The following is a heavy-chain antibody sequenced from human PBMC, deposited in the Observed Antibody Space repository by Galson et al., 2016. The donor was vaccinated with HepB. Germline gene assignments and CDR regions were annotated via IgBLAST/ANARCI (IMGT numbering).Heavy chain of an antibody. Sequence: PALVKPTQTLTLTCTFSGLSLRTSGEGVAWICQPPGKALEWLALVYWNDDKRYSPTLKSRLTITKDTSRNLAVLRMTNMEPVDTATYYCAHQSRGYNYGYVRWGQGTLVTVSS. V-gene: IGHV2-5*01. J-gene: IGHJ4*02. CDR2: VYWNDDK. CDR3: AHQSRGYNYGYVR. CDR1: GLSLRTSGEG. D-gene: IGHD5-18*01.